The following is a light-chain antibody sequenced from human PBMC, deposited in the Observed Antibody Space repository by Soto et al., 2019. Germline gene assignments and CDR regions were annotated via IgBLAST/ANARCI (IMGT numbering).Light chain of an antibody. CDR2: DVT. V-gene: IGLV2-14*03. J-gene: IGLJ1*01. Sequence: RTRPDSGKSVHGEAISITNNETNTDIGGYDYVSWYQQHPGGAPKLVIYDVTSRPSGVSNRLSGWKSGLKASLTISGLQAVDDAHCFCSSFRTYRTLVVFGTGTKVTV. CDR3: SSFRTYRTLVV. CDR1: NTDIGGYDY.